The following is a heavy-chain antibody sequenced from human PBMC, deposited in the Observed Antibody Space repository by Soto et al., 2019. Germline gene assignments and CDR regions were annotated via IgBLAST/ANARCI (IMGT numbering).Heavy chain of an antibody. D-gene: IGHD3-10*01. CDR3: AGSYKYGSGTFDAFDI. CDR1: GGTFSSYA. Sequence: QVQLVQSGTEVKKPGSSVKVSCKASGGTFSSYAISWVRQAPGQGLEWMGGIIPIFGTTNYAQRFQGRVSITADESTSTTDMELSSLRSEDTAVYYCAGSYKYGSGTFDAFDIWGQVTLGTVSS. V-gene: IGHV1-69*01. CDR2: IIPIFGTT. J-gene: IGHJ3*02.